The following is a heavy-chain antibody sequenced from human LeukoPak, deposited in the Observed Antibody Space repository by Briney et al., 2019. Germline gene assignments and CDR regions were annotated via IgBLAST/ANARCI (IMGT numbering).Heavy chain of an antibody. D-gene: IGHD3-22*01. V-gene: IGHV3-30*02. J-gene: IGHJ4*02. CDR3: ANRNYYDSSGYDYVSYYLDY. CDR1: GFTFSSYG. CDR2: IRYEGSTK. Sequence: GGSLRLSCAASGFTFSSYGMHWVRQAPGKGLEWVAFIRYEGSTKDYADSVKGRFTISRDNSKNTLYLQMNSLRAEDTAVYYCANRNYYDSSGYDYVSYYLDYWGQGTLVTVPS.